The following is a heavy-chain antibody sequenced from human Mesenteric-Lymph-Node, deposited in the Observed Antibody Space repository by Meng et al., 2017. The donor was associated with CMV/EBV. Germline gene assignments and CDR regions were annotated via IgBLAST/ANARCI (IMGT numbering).Heavy chain of an antibody. CDR3: ARWVTYCTNGVCYTYFDY. V-gene: IGHV1-69*05. J-gene: IGHJ4*02. Sequence: SVKVSCKASGGTFSTYAINWVRQAPGHGLEWMGGIIPMFGTPKYAQKFQGRVTMTTDTSTSTAYMELRSLRSDDTAVYYCARWVTYCTNGVCYTYFDYWGQGTLVTVSS. D-gene: IGHD2-8*01. CDR2: IIPMFGTP. CDR1: GGTFSTYA.